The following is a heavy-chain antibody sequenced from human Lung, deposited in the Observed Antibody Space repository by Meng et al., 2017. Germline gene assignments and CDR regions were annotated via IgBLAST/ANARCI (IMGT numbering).Heavy chain of an antibody. CDR2: IVSDGGIT. J-gene: IGHJ4*02. CDR1: GFNFGDYI. V-gene: IGHV3-74*01. D-gene: IGHD3-3*01. Sequence: QRVESGGGLFQPGGSLKLSGGASGFNFGDYIMHWVRQSPGKGLEWISRIVSDGGITTYADSVKGRFTVSRDNAKNTLYLQMNSLGAGDTAVYYCARDLAWVLFDYWGQGALVTVSS. CDR3: ARDLAWVLFDY.